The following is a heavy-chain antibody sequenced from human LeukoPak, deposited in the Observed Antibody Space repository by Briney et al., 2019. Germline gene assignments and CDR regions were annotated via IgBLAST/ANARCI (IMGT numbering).Heavy chain of an antibody. CDR3: ARDVSDFRSFSKYYYMDV. D-gene: IGHD3-3*01. CDR1: GYTFTGYY. V-gene: IGHV1-2*02. J-gene: IGHJ6*03. Sequence: ASVKVSCKASGYTFTGYYMHWVRQAPGQGLEWMGWINPNSGGTKYAQKFQGRVTMTTDTSTSTAYMELRSLRSDGTAVYYCARDVSDFRSFSKYYYMDVWGKGTTVTVSS. CDR2: INPNSGGT.